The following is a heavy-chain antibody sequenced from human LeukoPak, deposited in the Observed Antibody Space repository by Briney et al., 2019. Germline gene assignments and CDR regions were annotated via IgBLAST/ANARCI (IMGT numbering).Heavy chain of an antibody. CDR2: IYYTGTT. V-gene: IGHV4-59*01. Sequence: SETLSLTCSVSGGSISTYYWSWIRQLPGKGLEWFGYIYYTGTTNYNPSLRSRVTISVDTSRNQFSLRLSSVTAADTAVYYCAREDPQTTVPEGMDVWGHGTTVIVSS. CDR3: AREDPQTTVPEGMDV. CDR1: GGSISTYY. D-gene: IGHD4-17*01. J-gene: IGHJ6*02.